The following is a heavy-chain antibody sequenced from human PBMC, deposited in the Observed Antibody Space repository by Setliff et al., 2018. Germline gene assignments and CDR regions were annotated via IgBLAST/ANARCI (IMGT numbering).Heavy chain of an antibody. CDR3: ATAITWTSTRRF. CDR2: IKSKTDGGAI. J-gene: IGHJ4*02. V-gene: IGHV3-15*01. D-gene: IGHD3-16*01. Sequence: WGSLRLSCAASGFTFSNAWMSWVRQAPGKGLEWVGRIKSKTDGGAIDYGAPVKGRFTISRDDSGNTLYLQMNSLNTEDTAVYYCATAITWTSTRRFWGQGTLVTVSS. CDR1: GFTFSNAW.